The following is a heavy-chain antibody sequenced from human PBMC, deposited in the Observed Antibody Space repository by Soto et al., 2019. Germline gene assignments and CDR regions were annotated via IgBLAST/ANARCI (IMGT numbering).Heavy chain of an antibody. CDR3: ARGLRLRFLEWLYEGPYYYYGMDV. CDR2: MNPNSGNT. Sequence: GASVKVSCKASGYTFTSYDINWVRQATGQGLEWMGWMNPNSGNTGYAQKFQGRVTMTRNTSISTAYMELSSLRSEDTAVYYCARGLRLRFLEWLYEGPYYYYGMDVWGQGTTVTVSS. CDR1: GYTFTSYD. J-gene: IGHJ6*02. D-gene: IGHD3-3*01. V-gene: IGHV1-8*01.